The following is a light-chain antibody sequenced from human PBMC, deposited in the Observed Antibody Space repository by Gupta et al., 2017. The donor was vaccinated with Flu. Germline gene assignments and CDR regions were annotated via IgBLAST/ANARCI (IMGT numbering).Light chain of an antibody. CDR2: RISDGSP. CDR1: RGDSSND. V-gene: IGLV4-69*01. CDR3: QSSGMVV. Sequence: ASVKLTCTLSRGDSSNDIAWNQQQPGKAPRVVIYRISDGSPRKADGISEPNSGYTSAVTSSRIHAGVEADYYSGSYSQSSGMVVFGGGTKLTVL. J-gene: IGLJ3*02.